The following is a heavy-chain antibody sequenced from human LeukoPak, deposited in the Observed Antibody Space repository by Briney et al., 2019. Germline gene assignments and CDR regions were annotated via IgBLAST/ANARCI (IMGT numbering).Heavy chain of an antibody. J-gene: IGHJ3*01. CDR3: ARDLWVEATAFDF. D-gene: IGHD2-15*01. CDR1: GFTFSSYA. CDR2: ISSNGGST. V-gene: IGHV3-64*01. Sequence: GGSLRLSCAASGFTFSSYAMHWVRQAPGKGLEYVSAISSNGGSTYYANSVKGRFTISRDNSKNTLYLQMGSLRTEDMAVYYCARDLWVEATAFDFWGQGTMVTVPS.